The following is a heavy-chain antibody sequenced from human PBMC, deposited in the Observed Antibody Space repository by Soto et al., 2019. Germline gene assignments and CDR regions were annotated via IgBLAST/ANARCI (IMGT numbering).Heavy chain of an antibody. D-gene: IGHD2-8*01. J-gene: IGHJ6*02. CDR1: GFTFSSFA. V-gene: IGHV3-23*01. Sequence: GGSMRISCAASGFTFSSFALNWVRQAPGKGLEWVSIISGSADSTFYADSVKGRFTISRDNSKNMLYLQINSLRAEDTAVYYCAKTRGAMIYAISVYGMDVWGQGTTVTVSS. CDR3: AKTRGAMIYAISVYGMDV. CDR2: ISGSADST.